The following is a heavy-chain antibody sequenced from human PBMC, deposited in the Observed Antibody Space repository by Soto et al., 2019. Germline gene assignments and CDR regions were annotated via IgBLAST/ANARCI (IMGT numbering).Heavy chain of an antibody. CDR2: IYYTGRT. D-gene: IGHD1-26*01. Sequence: QLQLQESGPGLVKPSETLSLTCTVSGGSISSSSYYWGWIRQPPGKGLEWIGNIYYTGRTYYNPSLKSRVTISVDTSKNQFSLKLSSVTAADTAVYYCAEGNSGSYFAYWGQGTLVTVSS. CDR1: GGSISSSSYY. CDR3: AEGNSGSYFAY. J-gene: IGHJ4*02. V-gene: IGHV4-39*01.